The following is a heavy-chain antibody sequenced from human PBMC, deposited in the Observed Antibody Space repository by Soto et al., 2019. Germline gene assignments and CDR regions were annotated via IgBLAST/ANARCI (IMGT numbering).Heavy chain of an antibody. CDR3: ARVPSDPRWYGAGY. D-gene: IGHD6-13*01. Sequence: PSETLSLTCTVSDGSISRSTFYWGWIRQPPGKGLEWIGSVHYTGSTYYNPSLKSRVTISIDSSKNHLSLKVSSVTAADTAVYYCARVPSDPRWYGAGYWGQGTLVTVSS. J-gene: IGHJ4*02. CDR1: DGSISRSTFY. V-gene: IGHV4-39*02. CDR2: VHYTGST.